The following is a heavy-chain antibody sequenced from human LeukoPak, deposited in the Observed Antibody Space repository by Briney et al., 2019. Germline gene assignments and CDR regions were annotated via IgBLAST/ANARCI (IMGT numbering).Heavy chain of an antibody. J-gene: IGHJ4*02. Sequence: GGSLRLSCAASGFTFSSYSMNWVRQAPGKGLEWVSYISSSSSTIYYADSVKGRFTISRDNAKNSLYLQMNSLRAEDTAVYYCARVGWFGELLSPHDYWGQGTLVTVSS. D-gene: IGHD3-10*01. CDR3: ARVGWFGELLSPHDY. CDR2: ISSSSSTI. CDR1: GFTFSSYS. V-gene: IGHV3-48*04.